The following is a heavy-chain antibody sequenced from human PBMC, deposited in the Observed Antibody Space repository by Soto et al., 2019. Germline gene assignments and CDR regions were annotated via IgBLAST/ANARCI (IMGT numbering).Heavy chain of an antibody. CDR3: ARDGDPGYSFWSGPLGGGRFDP. V-gene: IGHV1-69*12. CDR2: IVPLFGTA. CDR1: GGTFGNTA. Sequence: QVQLVQSGAEVKEPGSSVNVSCKTSGGTFGNTAVTWVRQVPGQGLEWIGGIVPLFGTANYAQKFRGRVMITADESTSTAYMDLSSLRSDDTAIYCCARDGDPGYSFWSGPLGGGRFDPWGQGTLVTVSS. D-gene: IGHD3-3*01. J-gene: IGHJ5*02.